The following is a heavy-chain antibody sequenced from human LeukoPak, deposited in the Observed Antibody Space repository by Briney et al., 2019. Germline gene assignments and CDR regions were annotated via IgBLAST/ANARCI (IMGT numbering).Heavy chain of an antibody. CDR3: ARVEDIVVVPAAGNWFDP. J-gene: IGHJ5*02. D-gene: IGHD2-2*01. Sequence: GASVKVSCKASGYTFTSYGISWVRQAPGQGLEWMGWISAYNGNTNYAQKLQGRVTMTTDTSTSTAYMELRSLRSDDTAVYYCARVEDIVVVPAAGNWFDPWGQGTLVTVSS. CDR2: ISAYNGNT. CDR1: GYTFTSYG. V-gene: IGHV1-18*01.